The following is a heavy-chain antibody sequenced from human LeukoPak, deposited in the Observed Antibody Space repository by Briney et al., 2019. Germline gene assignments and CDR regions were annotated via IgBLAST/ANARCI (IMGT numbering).Heavy chain of an antibody. Sequence: SETLSLTCAVYGGSFSGYYWTWIRQSPGKGLEWIGEINHSGSTNYNPSLKSRVTISVDTSKNQFSLKLSSVTAADTAVDYCVRVEVGVLNWGQGTLVTVSS. CDR3: VRVEVGVLN. D-gene: IGHD3-22*01. CDR2: INHSGST. CDR1: GGSFSGYY. V-gene: IGHV4-34*01. J-gene: IGHJ4*02.